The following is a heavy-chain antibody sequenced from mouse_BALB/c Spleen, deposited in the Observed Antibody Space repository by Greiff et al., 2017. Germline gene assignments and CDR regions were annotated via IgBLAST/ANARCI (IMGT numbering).Heavy chain of an antibody. CDR1: GYTFTSYW. J-gene: IGHJ3*01. CDR3: ARSKEGWFAY. Sequence: VKLMESGAELAKPGASVKMSCKASGYTFTSYWMHWVKQRPGQGLEWIGYINPSTGYTEYNQKFKDKATLTADKSSSTAYMQLSSLTSEDSAVYYCARSKEGWFAYWGQGTLVTVSA. CDR2: INPSTGYT. V-gene: IGHV1-7*01.